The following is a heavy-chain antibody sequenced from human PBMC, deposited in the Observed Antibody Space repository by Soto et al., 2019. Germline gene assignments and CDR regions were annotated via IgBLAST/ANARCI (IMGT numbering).Heavy chain of an antibody. CDR3: AREPYSSSWYAWYYGMDV. CDR1: GFTFSSYE. J-gene: IGHJ6*02. Sequence: LRLSCAASGFTFSSYEINWVRQAPWKGLEWVSYISSSGSTIYYADSVKGRFTISRDNAKNSLYLQMNSLRAEDTAVYYCAREPYSSSWYAWYYGMDVWGQGTTVTVSS. CDR2: ISSSGSTI. V-gene: IGHV3-48*03. D-gene: IGHD6-13*01.